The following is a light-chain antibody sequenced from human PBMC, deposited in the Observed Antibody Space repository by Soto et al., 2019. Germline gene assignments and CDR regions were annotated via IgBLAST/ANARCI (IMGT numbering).Light chain of an antibody. Sequence: QSVLTQPPSVSGAPGQRVTMSCTGSSSNIGAGYDVHWYQQLPGTAPKLLIFGNTNRPSGVPDRFSGSKSGTSASLAITGLRAEDEADYYCQSYDSSLSGQGVFGTGTKVTVL. J-gene: IGLJ1*01. CDR3: QSYDSSLSGQGV. CDR2: GNT. V-gene: IGLV1-40*01. CDR1: SSNIGAGYD.